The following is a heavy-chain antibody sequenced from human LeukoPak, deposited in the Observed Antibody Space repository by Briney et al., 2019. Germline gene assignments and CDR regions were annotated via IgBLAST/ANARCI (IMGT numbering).Heavy chain of an antibody. D-gene: IGHD6-13*01. CDR3: ARPPSSSRGGY. CDR2: INPNSGGT. V-gene: IGHV1-2*06. CDR1: GFTFTGYY. J-gene: IGHJ4*02. Sequence: ASVKVSCKASGFTFTGYYMHWVRQAPGQGLEWMGRINPNSGGTNYAQRFQGRVTMTRDTSISTAYMELSRLRSDDTAVYYCARPPSSSRGGYWGQGTLVTVSS.